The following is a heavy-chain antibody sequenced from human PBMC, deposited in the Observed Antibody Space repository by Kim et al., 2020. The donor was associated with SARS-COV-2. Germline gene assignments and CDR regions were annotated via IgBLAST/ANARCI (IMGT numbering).Heavy chain of an antibody. D-gene: IGHD5-12*01. J-gene: IGHJ4*02. CDR2: TSHSGST. V-gene: IGHV4-34*01. Sequence: SETLSLTCGVYGGPFNDYYWTWIRQSPGKRLEWIGETSHSGSTHYNPSPKSRVTISIETSKNQFSLKLRSVTAADTAVYYCARGERALPGLFDDWGERTLVTVST. CDR3: ARGERALPGLFDD. CDR1: GGPFNDYY.